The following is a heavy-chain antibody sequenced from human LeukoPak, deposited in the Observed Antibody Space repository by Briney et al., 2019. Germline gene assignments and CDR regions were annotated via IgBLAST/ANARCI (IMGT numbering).Heavy chain of an antibody. V-gene: IGHV4-4*07. CDR2: VYTSGST. CDR1: GGSLSNYD. CDR3: GRTGIGSSYYYGMDV. J-gene: IGHJ6*02. Sequence: SETLSLTCTVSGGSLSNYDWSWIRQPAGKGLEWIGRVYTSGSTNYNPSLKSRVTMSVDTSKNQFSLKLNSVTAADTAVYYCGRTGIGSSYYYGMDVWGQGTTVTVSS. D-gene: IGHD6-6*01.